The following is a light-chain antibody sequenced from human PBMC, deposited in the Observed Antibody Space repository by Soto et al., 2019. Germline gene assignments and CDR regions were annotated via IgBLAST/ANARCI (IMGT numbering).Light chain of an antibody. J-gene: IGLJ1*01. V-gene: IGLV2-14*01. CDR2: EVS. Sequence: VLTPPASVSGSPGQSITISCTGTISDVGGYNYVSWYQQHPGKAPKLMIYEVSSRPSGVANRFSGSKSGNTASLTISGLQAADEADYYCCSYTNRNTYVFGSGTKVTVL. CDR1: ISDVGGYNY. CDR3: CSYTNRNTYV.